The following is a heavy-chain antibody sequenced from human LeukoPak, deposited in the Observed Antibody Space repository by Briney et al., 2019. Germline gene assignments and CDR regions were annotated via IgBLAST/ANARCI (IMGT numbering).Heavy chain of an antibody. CDR3: ARTLSDSSPVAT. Sequence: SETLSLTCNVSGYSLSSGFYWGWIRQPPGKGLEWIVSMYHSGNTIYNPSLESRVTISIDTSKNHYSLKLRSVTAADTAVYYCARTLSDSSPVATWGQGTLVTVSS. J-gene: IGHJ4*02. D-gene: IGHD3-22*01. CDR2: MYHSGNT. V-gene: IGHV4-38-2*02. CDR1: GYSLSSGFY.